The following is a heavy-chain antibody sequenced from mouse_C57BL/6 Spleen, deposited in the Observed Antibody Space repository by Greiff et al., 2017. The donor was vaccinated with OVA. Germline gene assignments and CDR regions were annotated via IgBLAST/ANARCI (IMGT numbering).Heavy chain of an antibody. D-gene: IGHD3-2*02. CDR3: AREGSGYPLFAY. J-gene: IGHJ3*01. V-gene: IGHV1-80*01. CDR2: IYPGDGDT. CDR1: GYAFSSYW. Sequence: VQLQQSGAELVKPGASVKISCKASGYAFSSYWMNWVKQRPGKGLEWIGQIYPGDGDTNYNGKFKGKATLTADKSSSTAYMQLSSLTSEDSAVYFCAREGSGYPLFAYWGQGTLVTVSA.